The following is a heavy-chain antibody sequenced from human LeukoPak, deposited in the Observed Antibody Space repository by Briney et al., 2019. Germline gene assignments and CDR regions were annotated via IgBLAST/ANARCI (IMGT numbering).Heavy chain of an antibody. CDR2: INHSGST. V-gene: IGHV4-34*01. CDR3: ARVARNDYVWGSYRPSLDY. D-gene: IGHD3-16*02. Sequence: PSETLSLTCAVYGGSFSGYYWSWIRQPPGKGLEWIGEINHSGSTNYNPSLKSRVTISVDTSKNQFSLKLSSVTAADTAVYYCARVARNDYVWGSYRPSLDYWGQGTLVTVSS. J-gene: IGHJ4*02. CDR1: GGSFSGYY.